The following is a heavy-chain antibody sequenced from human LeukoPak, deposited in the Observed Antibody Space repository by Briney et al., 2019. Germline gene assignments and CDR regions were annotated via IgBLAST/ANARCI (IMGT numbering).Heavy chain of an antibody. Sequence: GGSLRLSCAASGFTFSSYAMSWVRQAPGKGLEWVSAISGSGGSTYYADSVKGRFTISRDNSKNTLYLQMNSPRAEDTAVYYCAKDYRGVVVIFGFDYWGQRTLVTVSS. D-gene: IGHD3-22*01. CDR3: AKDYRGVVVIFGFDY. J-gene: IGHJ4*02. V-gene: IGHV3-23*01. CDR2: ISGSGGST. CDR1: GFTFSSYA.